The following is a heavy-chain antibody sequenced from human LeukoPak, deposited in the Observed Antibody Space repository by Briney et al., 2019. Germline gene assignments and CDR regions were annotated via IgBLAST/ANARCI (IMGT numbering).Heavy chain of an antibody. V-gene: IGHV4-38-2*01. CDR1: GYSIRLGYY. D-gene: IGHD2-2*02. CDR2: IYHSGTT. CDR3: AKSLLLRSTSCYMSVCYAFDI. J-gene: IGHJ3*02. Sequence: SETLSLTCSVSGYSIRLGYYWGWVRQPPRKGLEWVGSIYHSGTTYYNPSLKSRVTISMDTSKNQFSLKLTSVTAADTAVYYCAKSLLLRSTSCYMSVCYAFDIWGQGTMVTVSS.